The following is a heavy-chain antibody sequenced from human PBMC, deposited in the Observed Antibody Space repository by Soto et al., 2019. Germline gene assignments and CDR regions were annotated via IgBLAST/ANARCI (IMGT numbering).Heavy chain of an antibody. CDR1: GGTFSSYT. J-gene: IGHJ4*02. CDR3: ARDNCGGDCYHFDY. Sequence: QVQLVQSGAEVKKPGSSVKVSCKASGGTFSSYTISWVRQAPGQGLEWMGRIIPILGMANYAQKFQGRVTITADKSTSTAYMELSSLRSEDTAVYYCARDNCGGDCYHFDYWGQGTLVTVSS. CDR2: IIPILGMA. D-gene: IGHD2-21*02. V-gene: IGHV1-69*08.